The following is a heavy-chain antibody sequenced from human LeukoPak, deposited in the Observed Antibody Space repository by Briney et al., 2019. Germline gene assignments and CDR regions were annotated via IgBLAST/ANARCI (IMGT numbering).Heavy chain of an antibody. V-gene: IGHV4-4*02. D-gene: IGHD2-2*01. CDR3: ARVTLIVVVAWFDP. CDR1: GGSISSSNW. Sequence: NPSGTLSLTCAVSGGSISSSNWWSWVRQPPGKGLEWPGEIYHSGSTNYNPSFKSRVTMSVDKSKNQFSLKLSSVTAADTAVYYCARVTLIVVVAWFDPWGQGTLVTVSS. J-gene: IGHJ5*02. CDR2: IYHSGST.